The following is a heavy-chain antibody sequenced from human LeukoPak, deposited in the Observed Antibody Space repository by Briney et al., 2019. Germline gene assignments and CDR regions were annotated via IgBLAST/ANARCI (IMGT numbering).Heavy chain of an antibody. Sequence: GGSLRLSCAASGFTFNSYAMSWVRQAPGKGLEWVSAISGSGGSTYYADSVKGRFTISRDNAKNSLYLLMNSLRAEDTAVYYCARDSDARNWNGLFDNWGQGTLVTVSS. CDR2: ISGSGGST. V-gene: IGHV3-23*01. CDR3: ARDSDARNWNGLFDN. J-gene: IGHJ4*02. CDR1: GFTFNSYA. D-gene: IGHD1-1*01.